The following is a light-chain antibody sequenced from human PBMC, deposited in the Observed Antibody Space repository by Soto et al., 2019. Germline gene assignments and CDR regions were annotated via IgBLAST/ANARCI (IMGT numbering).Light chain of an antibody. CDR1: SSDVGSYNY. CDR3: CSYATYNMI. J-gene: IGLJ2*01. Sequence: QSALTQPASVSGSPGQSITISCTGTSSDVGSYNYVSWYQQHPGKAPKLMIYDGTERPSGVSNRFSGSKSGNTASLTISGLQAEDEAHYYCCSYATYNMILGGGTKVTVL. CDR2: DGT. V-gene: IGLV2-23*01.